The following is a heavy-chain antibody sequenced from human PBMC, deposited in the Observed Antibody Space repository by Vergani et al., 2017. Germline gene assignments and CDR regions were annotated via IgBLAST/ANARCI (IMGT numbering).Heavy chain of an antibody. D-gene: IGHD3-22*01. Sequence: QITLTESGPTLVKPTQTLTLTCTFSGFSLSTSGVGVGWIRQPPGKALEWLALIYWNDDKRYSPSLKSRLTITKDTSKNQVVLTRTNMDPVDTATYYCARLGDSSGYYSYYFDYWGQGTLVTVSS. V-gene: IGHV2-5*01. CDR1: GFSLSTSGVG. J-gene: IGHJ4*02. CDR3: ARLGDSSGYYSYYFDY. CDR2: IYWNDDK.